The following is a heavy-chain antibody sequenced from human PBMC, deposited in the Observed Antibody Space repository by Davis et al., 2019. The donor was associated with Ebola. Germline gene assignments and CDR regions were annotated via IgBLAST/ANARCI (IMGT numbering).Heavy chain of an antibody. Sequence: MPSETLSLTCTVSGGSISSYYWSWIRQPPGKGLEWIGYIYYSGSTNYNPSLKSRVTISVDTSKNQFSLKLSSVTAADTAVYYCALTRRYYYYYGMDVWGQGTTVTVSS. V-gene: IGHV4-59*12. J-gene: IGHJ6*02. CDR3: ALTRRYYYYYGMDV. CDR1: GGSISSYY. CDR2: IYYSGST.